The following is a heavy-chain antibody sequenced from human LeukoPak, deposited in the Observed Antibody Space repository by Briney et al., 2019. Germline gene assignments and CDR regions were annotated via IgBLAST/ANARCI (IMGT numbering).Heavy chain of an antibody. CDR2: ITSTSDTI. V-gene: IGHV3-48*01. D-gene: IGHD1-14*01. CDR1: GFPFSTYS. J-gene: IGHJ4*02. CDR3: ARDPRNRGYYFDC. Sequence: GGSLRLSCVTSGFPFSTYSMNWVRQAPGKGLEWLSYITSTSDTIYYADSVKGRFTISRDNAKNSLYLQMNSLRAEDTAVYYCARDPRNRGYYFDCWGQGTLVTVSS.